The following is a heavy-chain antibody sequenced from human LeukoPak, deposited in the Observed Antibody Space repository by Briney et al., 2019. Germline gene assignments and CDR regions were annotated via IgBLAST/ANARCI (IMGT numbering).Heavy chain of an antibody. J-gene: IGHJ6*02. Sequence: PSETLSLTCTVSGDSVSGYYGSWIRQPPGKGLEWIGYFYTSANTNYNPSLKSRVTTSVDTSKNQFSLKLSSVTAADTAVYYCASVYGDDYYYYGMDVWGQGTTVTVSS. CDR3: ASVYGDDYYYYGMDV. V-gene: IGHV4-4*09. CDR2: FYTSANT. CDR1: GDSVSGYY. D-gene: IGHD4-17*01.